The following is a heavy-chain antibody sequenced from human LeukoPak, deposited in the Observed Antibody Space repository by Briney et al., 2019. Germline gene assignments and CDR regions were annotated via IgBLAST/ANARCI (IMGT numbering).Heavy chain of an antibody. Sequence: SQTLSLTCTVSGGSISSGSYYWSWIRQPAGKGLEWIGRISSSGSTNYNPSLKSRVTISVDTSKNQFSLKLSSVTAADTAVYYCTRDRSGEFYFDYWGQGTLVTVSS. CDR2: ISSSGST. CDR3: TRDRSGEFYFDY. V-gene: IGHV4-61*02. CDR1: GGSISSGSYY. J-gene: IGHJ4*02. D-gene: IGHD3-10*01.